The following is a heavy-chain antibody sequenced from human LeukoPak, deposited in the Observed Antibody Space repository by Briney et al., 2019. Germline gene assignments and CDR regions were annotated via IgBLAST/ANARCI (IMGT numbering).Heavy chain of an antibody. CDR3: ARDQIHSSTSCLDY. Sequence: GGSLRLSCAASGFTLSSYSMKWVRQAPGKGLEWVAVISYDGSNKYYADSVKGRFTISRDNSKNTLYLQMNSLRAEDTAVYYCARDQIHSSTSCLDYWGQGTLVTVSS. D-gene: IGHD2-2*01. J-gene: IGHJ4*02. CDR2: ISYDGSNK. V-gene: IGHV3-30*03. CDR1: GFTLSSYS.